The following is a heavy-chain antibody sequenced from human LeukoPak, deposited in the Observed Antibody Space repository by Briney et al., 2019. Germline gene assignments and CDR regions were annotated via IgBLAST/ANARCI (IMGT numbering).Heavy chain of an antibody. Sequence: PGGSLRLSCAASGFTFDDYDMSWVRQAPGKGLEWVSDINWNGGSTGYADSVKGRFTISRDNAKNSLYLQMNSLRAEDTALYYCARSLSGYGELPSWYFDLWGRGTLVTVSS. CDR3: ARSLSGYGELPSWYFDL. CDR1: GFTFDDYD. J-gene: IGHJ2*01. CDR2: INWNGGST. D-gene: IGHD5-12*01. V-gene: IGHV3-20*04.